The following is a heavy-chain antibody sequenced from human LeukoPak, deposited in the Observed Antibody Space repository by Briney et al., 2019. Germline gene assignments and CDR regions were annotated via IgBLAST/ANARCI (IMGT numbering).Heavy chain of an antibody. J-gene: IGHJ3*01. CDR3: GMSGDRVPLQDDVFDV. CDR2: IYPGDSGP. Sequence: GESLKISCKVSGYSFTSYCIGWVRQMPGKGLEWMGIIYPGDSGPTYSPSFQGQVTISVDKSINTAYLQWSSLQASDTAMYYCGMSGDRVPLQDDVFDVWGQGIMVTAST. CDR1: GYSFTSYC. D-gene: IGHD1-26*01. V-gene: IGHV5-51*01.